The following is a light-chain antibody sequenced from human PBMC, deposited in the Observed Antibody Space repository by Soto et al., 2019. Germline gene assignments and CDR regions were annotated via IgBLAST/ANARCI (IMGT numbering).Light chain of an antibody. CDR3: CSLTNGATWV. J-gene: IGLJ3*02. CDR1: NSDVGSHNF. CDR2: EAS. Sequence: QSALTQPASVSGSPGQSITSSCTGTNSDVGSHNFVSWYQQYPGKAPELLIYEASKRPSGLSNHFSGSKSGNTACLTISGLQAEDEADYYCCSLTNGATWVFGGRTKLTVL. V-gene: IGLV2-23*01.